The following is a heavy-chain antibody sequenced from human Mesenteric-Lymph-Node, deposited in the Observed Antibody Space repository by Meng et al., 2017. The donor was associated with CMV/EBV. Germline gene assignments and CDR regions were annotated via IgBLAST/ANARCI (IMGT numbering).Heavy chain of an antibody. J-gene: IGHJ4*02. D-gene: IGHD1-14*01. CDR3: AREGMTTADFDF. V-gene: IGHV3-7*01. Sequence: GGSLRLSCAACGFGFDDCAMDWVRQAPGKGLEWVANIKQDGSEIYYVDSVKGRFTISRDNAKNSLSLQMSSLRAEDTAVYYCAREGMTTADFDFWGQGTLVTVSS. CDR2: IKQDGSEI. CDR1: GFGFDDCA.